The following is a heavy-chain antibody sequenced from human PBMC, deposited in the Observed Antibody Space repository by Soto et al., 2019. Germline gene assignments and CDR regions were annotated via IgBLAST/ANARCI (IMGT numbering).Heavy chain of an antibody. V-gene: IGHV1-18*01. CDR1: GFTFTSYG. Sequence: QVQLVQSGPDVKKPGASVKVSCNSSGFTFTSYGFSWVRQAPGEGLEWMGWVSAHNGYTTYAQKFLGRVTMTTDTSTNSVYMELRSLTSYATAVYYCARAGTSVSVALGDSWGQGNVVTVSS. D-gene: IGHD1-1*01. CDR3: ARAGTSVSVALGDS. CDR2: VSAHNGYT. J-gene: IGHJ4*02.